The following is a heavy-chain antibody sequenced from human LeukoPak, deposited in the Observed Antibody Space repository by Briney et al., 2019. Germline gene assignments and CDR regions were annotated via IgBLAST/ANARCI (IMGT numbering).Heavy chain of an antibody. V-gene: IGHV3-23*01. CDR2: ISGSGGST. CDR3: AKDFMTTVTLKWGY. Sequence: GGSLRLSCAASGFTFSSYAMSWVRQAPGKGLEWVSAISGSGGSTYYADSVKGRFTISRDNSKNTLYLQMNILRAEDTAVYYCAKDFMTTVTLKWGYWGQGTLVTVSS. D-gene: IGHD4-4*01. J-gene: IGHJ4*02. CDR1: GFTFSSYA.